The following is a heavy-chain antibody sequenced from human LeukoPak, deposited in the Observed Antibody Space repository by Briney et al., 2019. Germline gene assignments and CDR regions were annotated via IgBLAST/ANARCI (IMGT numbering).Heavy chain of an antibody. D-gene: IGHD4-17*01. J-gene: IGHJ4*02. Sequence: GGSLRLSCAASGFTFDDYGMSWVRQAPGKGLEWVSGINWNGGSTGYADSVKGQFTISRDNAKNSLYLQMNSLRAEDTALYYCARDDYGDYYFDYWGQGTLVTVSS. V-gene: IGHV3-20*04. CDR1: GFTFDDYG. CDR3: ARDDYGDYYFDY. CDR2: INWNGGST.